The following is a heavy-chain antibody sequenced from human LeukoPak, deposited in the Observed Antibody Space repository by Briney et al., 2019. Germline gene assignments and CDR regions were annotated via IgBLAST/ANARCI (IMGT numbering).Heavy chain of an antibody. J-gene: IGHJ6*03. D-gene: IGHD3-10*01. V-gene: IGHV4-39*07. Sequence: SETLSLTCTVSGGSISSSSYYWGWIRQPPGKGLEWIGSIYYSGSTYYNPSLKSRVTISVDTSKNQFSLKLSSVTAADTAVYYCARGSYYYGSGSYYIRYYYYYMDVWGKGTTVTVSS. CDR2: IYYSGST. CDR1: GGSISSSSYY. CDR3: ARGSYYYGSGSYYIRYYYYYMDV.